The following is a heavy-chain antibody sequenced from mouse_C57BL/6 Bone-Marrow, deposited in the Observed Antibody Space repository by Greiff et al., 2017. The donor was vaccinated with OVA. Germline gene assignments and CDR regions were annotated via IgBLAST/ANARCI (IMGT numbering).Heavy chain of an antibody. V-gene: IGHV7-1*01. CDR1: GFTFSDFS. Sequence: EVKLVESGGGLVQSGRSLRLSCATSGFTFSDFSMEWVRQAPGKGLEWIAASRNKANDYTTEYSASVKGRFIVSRDTSQSILYLQMNAMRAEDTAIYYCARDAEESYWYFDVWGTGTTVTVSS. CDR2: SRNKANDYTT. CDR3: ARDAEESYWYFDV. J-gene: IGHJ1*03.